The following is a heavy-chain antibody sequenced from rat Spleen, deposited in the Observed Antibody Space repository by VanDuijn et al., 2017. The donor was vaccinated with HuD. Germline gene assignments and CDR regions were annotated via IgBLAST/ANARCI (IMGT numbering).Heavy chain of an antibody. CDR1: GFTFSSFP. D-gene: IGHD1-11*01. CDR3: TTTEGMN. Sequence: EVQLVESGGGLVQPGRSMKLSCAASGFTFSSFPMAWVRQAPTKGLEWVATISTSGDDTYYRDSVKGRFTISRDNAKSTLYLQMDSLRSEDTATYYCTTTEGMNWGQGVMVTVSS. J-gene: IGHJ2*01. V-gene: IGHV5-46*01. CDR2: ISTSGDDT.